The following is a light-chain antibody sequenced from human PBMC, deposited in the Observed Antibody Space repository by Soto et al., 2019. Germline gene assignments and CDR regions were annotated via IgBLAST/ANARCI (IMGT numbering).Light chain of an antibody. CDR2: DVT. CDR3: CSYTSSTSYV. CDR1: SSDVGGYNF. J-gene: IGLJ1*01. V-gene: IGLV2-14*01. Sequence: SALTQPASVSGSPGQSITISCTGTSSDVGGYNFVTWYQQYPGKAPKLVIHDVTRRPSGVSNRFSGSKSGTTASLTISGLQAEDEADYYCCSYTSSTSYVFGTGTKVTVL.